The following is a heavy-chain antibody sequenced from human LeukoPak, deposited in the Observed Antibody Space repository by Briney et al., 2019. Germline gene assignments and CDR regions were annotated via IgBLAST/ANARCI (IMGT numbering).Heavy chain of an antibody. D-gene: IGHD1-26*01. CDR2: IDYSGST. Sequence: SETLSLTCAVSGDSISFNYWNWIRQPPGKGLEWIGHIDYSGSTSYNPSLKSRLTISIDTSMDQFSLYLSSVTAADTGVYYCAKRIGSYWYWGQGTLVTVSS. CDR3: AKRIGSYWY. V-gene: IGHV4-59*01. CDR1: GDSISFNY. J-gene: IGHJ4*02.